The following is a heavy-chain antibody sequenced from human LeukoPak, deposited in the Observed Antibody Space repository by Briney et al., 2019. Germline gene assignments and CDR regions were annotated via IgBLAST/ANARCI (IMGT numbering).Heavy chain of an antibody. CDR3: ARDVGGGLDY. J-gene: IGHJ4*02. D-gene: IGHD3-10*01. CDR2: IKGDESAK. CDR1: GFTFSTYW. V-gene: IGHV3-7*01. Sequence: GGSLRLSCAASGFTFSTYWMAWVRQAPGKGLEWVANIKGDESAKHQADSVKGRFTISRDNAQNSVYLQMSNLRGEDTAVYYCARDVGGGLDYWGQGTLVTVSS.